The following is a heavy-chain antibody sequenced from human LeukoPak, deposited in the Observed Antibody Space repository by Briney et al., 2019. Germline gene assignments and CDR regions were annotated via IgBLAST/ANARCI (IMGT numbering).Heavy chain of an antibody. CDR3: ARGVPNYYDSSGYYPYYCGMDV. D-gene: IGHD3-22*01. V-gene: IGHV4-59*01. Sequence: PSETLSLTCTVSGGSISSYYWSWIRQPPGKGLEWIGYIYYSGSTNYNPSLKSRVTISVDTSKNQFSLKLSSVTAADTAVYYCARGVPNYYDSSGYYPYYCGMDVWGQGTTVTVSS. J-gene: IGHJ6*02. CDR1: GGSISSYY. CDR2: IYYSGST.